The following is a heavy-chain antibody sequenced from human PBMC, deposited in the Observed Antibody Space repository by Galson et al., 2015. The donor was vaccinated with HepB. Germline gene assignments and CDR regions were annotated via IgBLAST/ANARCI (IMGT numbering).Heavy chain of an antibody. CDR1: GGTFSSYA. D-gene: IGHD6-25*01. V-gene: IGHV1-69*13. Sequence: SVKVSCKASGGTFSSYAFSWVRQAPGQGLEWMGGITPIFGTTNYAQKFQGRLTIAADESTNTVFLDLSSVRPDDTAVYFCARDRVAAAGRSQFYYYALDVWGQGTALTVSS. CDR3: ARDRVAAAGRSQFYYYALDV. CDR2: ITPIFGTT. J-gene: IGHJ6*02.